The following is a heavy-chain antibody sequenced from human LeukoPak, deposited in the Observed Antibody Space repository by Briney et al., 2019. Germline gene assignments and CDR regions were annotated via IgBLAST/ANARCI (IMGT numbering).Heavy chain of an antibody. Sequence: ASVKVSCRSSGYTFTAYYMHWGRQGPGQGLEWMGWINPNSGGTNYAQKFQGRVTITRDTSISTAYMELSSLRSDDTAVYYCAGGFNWNYGRFAFWGQGTLVTVSS. V-gene: IGHV1-2*02. CDR2: INPNSGGT. D-gene: IGHD1-7*01. CDR1: GYTFTAYY. J-gene: IGHJ4*02. CDR3: AGGFNWNYGRFAF.